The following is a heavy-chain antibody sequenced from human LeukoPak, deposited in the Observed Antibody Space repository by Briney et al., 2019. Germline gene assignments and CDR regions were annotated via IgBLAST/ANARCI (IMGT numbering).Heavy chain of an antibody. CDR3: ARYDYGDYRVFDY. CDR1: GGTFSSYA. V-gene: IGHV1-69*06. CDR2: IIPIFGTA. Sequence: ASVKVSCKASGGTFSSYAISWVRQAPGQGLEWMGGIIPIFGTANCAQKFQGRVTITADKSTSTAYMELSSLRSEDTAVYYCARYDYGDYRVFDYWGQGTLVTVSS. J-gene: IGHJ4*02. D-gene: IGHD4-17*01.